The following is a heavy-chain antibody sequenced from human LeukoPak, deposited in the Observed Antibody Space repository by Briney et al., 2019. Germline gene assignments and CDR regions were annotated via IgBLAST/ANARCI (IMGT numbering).Heavy chain of an antibody. V-gene: IGHV1-8*01. CDR2: MNPNSGNT. CDR3: ARDAGGYSYLYYYYYIDV. CDR1: GYTFTSYD. J-gene: IGHJ6*03. D-gene: IGHD5-18*01. Sequence: ASVKVSCKASGYTFTSYDINWVRQATGQGLEWMGWMNPNSGNTGYAQKFQGRVTMTRNTSISTAYMELSSLRSEDTAVYYCARDAGGYSYLYYYYYIDVWGKGTTVTVSS.